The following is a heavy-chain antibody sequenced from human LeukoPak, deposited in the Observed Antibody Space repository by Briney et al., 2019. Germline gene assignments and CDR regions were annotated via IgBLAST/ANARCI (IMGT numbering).Heavy chain of an antibody. CDR1: GFTFTNYA. D-gene: IGHD1-26*01. CDR3: AKGVVGASSAAAAGYFEN. J-gene: IGHJ4*02. CDR2: ISGGGGNT. V-gene: IGHV3-23*01. Sequence: GGSLRLSCAASGFTFTNYAMSWVRQAPGQGLEWVSVISGGGGNTYYADSVKGRFTISRDNPKNTLYLQLHSLRAEDTAVYYCAKGVVGASSAAAAGYFENWGQGALVTVSS.